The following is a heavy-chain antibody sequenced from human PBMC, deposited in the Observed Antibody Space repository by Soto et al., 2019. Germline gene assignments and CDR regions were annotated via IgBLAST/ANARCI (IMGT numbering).Heavy chain of an antibody. CDR3: ARVGRITIFGVVPTPVGLDV. CDR2: ISYDGSNK. CDR1: GFTFSSYA. V-gene: IGHV3-30-3*01. J-gene: IGHJ6*02. Sequence: PGGSLRLSCAASGFTFSSYAMHWVRQAPGKGLGWVAVISYDGSNKYYADSVKGRFTISRDNSKNTLYLQMNSLRAEDTAVYYCARVGRITIFGVVPTPVGLDVWGQGTTVTVSS. D-gene: IGHD3-3*01.